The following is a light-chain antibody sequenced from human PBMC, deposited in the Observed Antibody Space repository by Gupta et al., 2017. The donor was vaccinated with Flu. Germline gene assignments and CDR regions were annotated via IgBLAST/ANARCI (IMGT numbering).Light chain of an antibody. CDR2: KAS. CDR1: QNISTW. Sequence: DIQMTQSPSTLSASVGDRVTITCRASQNISTWLAWYQQKPGKAPNLLIYKASTLQSGVPSRFSGSGSGTEFILTISSLQPDDFATYYCQHENNSPWTFGQGTKVEI. V-gene: IGKV1-5*03. J-gene: IGKJ1*01. CDR3: QHENNSPWT.